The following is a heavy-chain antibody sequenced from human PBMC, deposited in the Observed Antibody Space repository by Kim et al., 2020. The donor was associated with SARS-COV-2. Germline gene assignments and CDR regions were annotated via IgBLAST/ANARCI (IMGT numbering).Heavy chain of an antibody. J-gene: IGHJ6*02. CDR2: TYYRSKWYN. CDR1: GDSVSSNSAA. Sequence: SQTLSLTCAISGDSVSSNSAAWNWIRQSPSRGLEWLGRTYYRSKWYNDYAVSVKSRITINSDTSKNQFSLQLNSVTPEDTAVYYCARVGGSGSYRFYYYYGMDVWGQGTTVTVSS. CDR3: ARVGGSGSYRFYYYYGMDV. V-gene: IGHV6-1*01. D-gene: IGHD3-10*01.